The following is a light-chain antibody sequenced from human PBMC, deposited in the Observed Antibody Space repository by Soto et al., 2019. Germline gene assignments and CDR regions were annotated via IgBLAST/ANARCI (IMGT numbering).Light chain of an antibody. J-gene: IGLJ1*01. Sequence: QSALTQPASVSGSPGQSITISCTGTSTDVGSYHLVSWYQQHPGKAPKLMIYEVTKRPSGFSNRFSGSKSGNTASLTISGLQAEDEADYYCCSYAGSSTYVFGTGTQLTVL. CDR2: EVT. V-gene: IGLV2-23*02. CDR3: CSYAGSSTYV. CDR1: STDVGSYHL.